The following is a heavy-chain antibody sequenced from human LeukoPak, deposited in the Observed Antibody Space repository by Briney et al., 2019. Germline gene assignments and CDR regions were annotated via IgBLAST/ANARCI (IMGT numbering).Heavy chain of an antibody. CDR2: IYYIGRT. V-gene: IGHV4-39*01. J-gene: IGHJ4*02. D-gene: IGHD5/OR15-5a*01. Sequence: SETLSLTCTVSGGSISSDSYYWGWLRQRPGKGLEWIGDIYYIGRTYYNPSLKRRVTISADTSQKPFSRKLSSVTDADTAVFYCARRVSKSGRYDYWGQGTLVTVSS. CDR1: GGSISSDSYY. CDR3: ARRVSKSGRYDY.